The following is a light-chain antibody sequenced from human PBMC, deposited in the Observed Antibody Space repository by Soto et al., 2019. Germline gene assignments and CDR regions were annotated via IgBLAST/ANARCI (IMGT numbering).Light chain of an antibody. CDR2: SNN. J-gene: IGLJ1*01. CDR3: AAWDDSLNGLYV. V-gene: IGLV1-44*01. CDR1: SSNIGSNT. Sequence: QSVLTQPPSASGTPGQRGTISCSGSSSNIGSNTVNWYQQLPGTAPKLLIYSNNQRPSGVPDRFSGSKSGTSASLAIRGLQSEDGTDYYCAAWDDSLNGLYVFGTGTKLTVL.